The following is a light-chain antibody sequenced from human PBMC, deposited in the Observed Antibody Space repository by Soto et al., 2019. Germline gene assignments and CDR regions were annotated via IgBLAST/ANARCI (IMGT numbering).Light chain of an antibody. V-gene: IGKV3-15*01. Sequence: EIVMTQSPGTLSVSPGERATLSCRASQSVSSKLAWYQQKPGQAPRLLIYGASTRATDIPARFSGGGSGTEFTLTISSLQSEDFAVYYCQQYNNWPMTFGQGTKVDIK. CDR3: QQYNNWPMT. CDR2: GAS. CDR1: QSVSSK. J-gene: IGKJ1*01.